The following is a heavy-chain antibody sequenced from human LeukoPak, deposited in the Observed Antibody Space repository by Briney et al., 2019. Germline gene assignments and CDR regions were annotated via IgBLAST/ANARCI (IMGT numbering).Heavy chain of an antibody. D-gene: IGHD1-1*01. CDR3: ARSSRTQYYFDY. V-gene: IGHV4-34*01. CDR1: GGSFSGYY. J-gene: IGHJ4*02. CDR2: INHSGST. Sequence: PSETLSLTCAVYGGSFSGYYWSWIRQPPGKGLEWIGEINHSGSTNYNPSLKSRVTISVDTSKNQFSLKLSSVTAADTAVYYCARSSRTQYYFDYWGQGTLVTVSS.